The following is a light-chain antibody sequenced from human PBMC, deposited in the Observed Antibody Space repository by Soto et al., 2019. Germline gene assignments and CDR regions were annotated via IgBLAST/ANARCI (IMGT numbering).Light chain of an antibody. J-gene: IGKJ3*01. CDR1: QIINTW. CDR2: RAS. CDR3: QQDETYSGT. V-gene: IGKV1-5*03. Sequence: DIQMTQSPSSLSPSVGDRVTITCRARQIINTWLAWYQQKPGKAPKLEIYRASNLVNGVPSRFSGSGSGTEFPLTFSSLQPDDFSIYYCQQDETYSGTFGPGTKVDL.